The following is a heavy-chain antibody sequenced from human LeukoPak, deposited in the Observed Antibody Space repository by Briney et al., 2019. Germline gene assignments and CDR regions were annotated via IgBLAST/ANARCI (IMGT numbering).Heavy chain of an antibody. CDR3: ASSLIRGLIEGSSFDY. D-gene: IGHD3-10*01. Sequence: KPSETLSLTCTVSGYSISSGYYWGWIRQPPGKGLEWIGNIYYSGSTYYNPSLKSRVTISVDTSKNQFSLKLSSVTAADTAVYYCASSLIRGLIEGSSFDYWGQGTLVTVSS. CDR2: IYYSGST. J-gene: IGHJ4*02. V-gene: IGHV4-38-2*02. CDR1: GYSISSGYY.